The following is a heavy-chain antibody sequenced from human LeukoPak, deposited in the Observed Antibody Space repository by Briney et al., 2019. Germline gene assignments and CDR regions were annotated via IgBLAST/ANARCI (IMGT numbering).Heavy chain of an antibody. V-gene: IGHV4-59*08. D-gene: IGHD4-23*01. CDR1: GGSISGFA. J-gene: IGHJ5*02. CDR3: ARHETCGGNPCSTGRWFDP. Sequence: SETLSLTCTVSGGSISGFAWSWVRQPPGKGLEWIGYIYYSGSTNYNPSLRSRVTISLDTSKNQFSLKLTSVTPADTAVYYCARHETCGGNPCSTGRWFDPWGQGTLVTVSS. CDR2: IYYSGST.